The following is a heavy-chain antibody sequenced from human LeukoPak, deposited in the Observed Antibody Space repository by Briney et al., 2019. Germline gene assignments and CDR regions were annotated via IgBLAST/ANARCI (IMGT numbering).Heavy chain of an antibody. V-gene: IGHV4-34*01. D-gene: IGHD5-18*01. J-gene: IGHJ4*02. Sequence: SETLSLTCAVYGGSFSGYYWSWIRQPPGKGLEWIGEINHSGSTNYNPSLKSRVTISVDTSKNQFSLKLSSVTAADTAVYYCARHIAWIQLWPFDYWGQGTLVTVSS. CDR3: ARHIAWIQLWPFDY. CDR1: GGSFSGYY. CDR2: INHSGST.